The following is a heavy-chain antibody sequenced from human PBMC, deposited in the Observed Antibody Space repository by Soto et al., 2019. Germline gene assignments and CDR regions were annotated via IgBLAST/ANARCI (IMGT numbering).Heavy chain of an antibody. Sequence: GESLKISCKGSGYSFTSYWIGWVRQMPGKGLEWMGIIYPGDSDTRYSPSFQGQVTISADKSISTAYLQWSSLKASDTAMYYCAKDDSGSLHYYDSRSDYWGQGTLVTVSS. J-gene: IGHJ4*02. V-gene: IGHV5-51*01. CDR2: IYPGDSDT. D-gene: IGHD3-22*01. CDR1: GYSFTSYW. CDR3: AKDDSGSLHYYDSRSDY.